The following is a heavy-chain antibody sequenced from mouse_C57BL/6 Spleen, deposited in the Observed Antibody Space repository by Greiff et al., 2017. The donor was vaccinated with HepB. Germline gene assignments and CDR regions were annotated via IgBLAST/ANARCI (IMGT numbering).Heavy chain of an antibody. J-gene: IGHJ3*01. CDR1: GYAFSSYW. Sequence: QVQLKQSGAELVKSGASVKISCKASGYAFSSYWMNWVKQRPGKGLEWIGQIYPGDGDTNYNGKFKGKATLTADKSSRTAYMQLSSLTSEDAAVYFCARGGDGNQAWFAYWGQGTLVTVSA. CDR2: IYPGDGDT. CDR3: ARGGDGNQAWFAY. V-gene: IGHV1-80*01. D-gene: IGHD2-1*01.